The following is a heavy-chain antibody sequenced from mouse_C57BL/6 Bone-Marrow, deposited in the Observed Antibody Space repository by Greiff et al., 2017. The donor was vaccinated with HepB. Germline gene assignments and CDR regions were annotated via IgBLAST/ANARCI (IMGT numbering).Heavy chain of an antibody. CDR2: IDPENGDT. CDR3: TTAFYYYGSRGAMDY. J-gene: IGHJ4*01. D-gene: IGHD1-1*01. CDR1: GFTITDYY. Sequence: EVQLQQSGAELVRPGASVKLSCTASGFTITDYYMHWVKQRPEQGLEWIGWIDPENGDTEYAPKFQGKANITADTSSNTAYLQLSSLTSEDTAVYYCTTAFYYYGSRGAMDYWGQGTSVTVSS. V-gene: IGHV14-4*01.